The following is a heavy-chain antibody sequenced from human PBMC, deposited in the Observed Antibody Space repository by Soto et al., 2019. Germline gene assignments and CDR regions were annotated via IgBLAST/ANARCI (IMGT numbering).Heavy chain of an antibody. J-gene: IGHJ3*02. D-gene: IGHD1-26*01. Sequence: PGGSLRLSCAASGFTFSSYWMTWVRQAPGKGLEWVANIKQDGSEKYYADSVKGRFTISRDNAKNSLFLQMNSLRAEDTAVYYCAKFSIEGATTGAFDIWGQGTMVTVSS. CDR3: AKFSIEGATTGAFDI. V-gene: IGHV3-7*02. CDR2: IKQDGSEK. CDR1: GFTFSSYW.